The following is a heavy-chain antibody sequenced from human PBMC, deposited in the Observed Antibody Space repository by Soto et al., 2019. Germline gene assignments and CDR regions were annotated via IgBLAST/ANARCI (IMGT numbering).Heavy chain of an antibody. CDR3: ASWHEREHAYDV. CDR2: LYDVDGS. D-gene: IGHD1-1*01. CDR1: GLTVSGKKY. Sequence: GGSLRLSCAAFGLTVSGKKYVAWVRQAPGKGLEWVSALYDVDGSFYADSVKGRFTTSSDSSKTAVYLQMNGLRPDDTAVYYCASWHEREHAYDVWGQGTTVTVSS. V-gene: IGHV3-53*01. J-gene: IGHJ3*01.